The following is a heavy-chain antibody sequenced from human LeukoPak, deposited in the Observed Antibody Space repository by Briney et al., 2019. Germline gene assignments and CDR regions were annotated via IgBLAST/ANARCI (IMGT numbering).Heavy chain of an antibody. CDR2: VNWNGGST. D-gene: IGHD2-15*01. CDR1: GFTFDDYG. V-gene: IGHV3-20*04. Sequence: GGSLRLSCAASGFTFDDYGMSWVRQAPGKGLEWVSGVNWNGGSTGYADSVKGRFTISRDNAKNSLYLQMNSLGAEDTALYYCARDKGYCSGGSCYYYYYYYMDVWGKGTTVTVSS. CDR3: ARDKGYCSGGSCYYYYYYYMDV. J-gene: IGHJ6*03.